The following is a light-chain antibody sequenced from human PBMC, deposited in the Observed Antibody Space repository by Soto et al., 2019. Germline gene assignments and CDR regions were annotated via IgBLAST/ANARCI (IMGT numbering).Light chain of an antibody. J-gene: IGKJ5*01. Sequence: EIVMTQSPATLSASLGDRATLSCRANENTYNYFAWYQQKSGQAPKLLIYSASTLASGVPARFSGSGSGTEFTLTISSLQSGDSAIYYCQQYTSTPPTFGQGTQLETK. CDR2: SAS. CDR3: QQYTSTPPT. CDR1: ENTYNY. V-gene: IGKV3D-15*01.